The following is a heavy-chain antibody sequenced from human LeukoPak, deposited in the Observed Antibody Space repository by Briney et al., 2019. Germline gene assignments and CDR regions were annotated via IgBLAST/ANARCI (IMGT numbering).Heavy chain of an antibody. J-gene: IGHJ4*02. Sequence: GGSLRLSCTASVFSFSGHWMHWARQLPGKGLVWVSRISPTGSTTSYADSVKGRFTVSRDNAKNTLYLQVNNLRAEDTAVYYCARGPNSNWSGLDFWGQGTLLTVSS. CDR2: ISPTGSTT. D-gene: IGHD6-6*01. V-gene: IGHV3-74*01. CDR3: ARGPNSNWSGLDF. CDR1: VFSFSGHW.